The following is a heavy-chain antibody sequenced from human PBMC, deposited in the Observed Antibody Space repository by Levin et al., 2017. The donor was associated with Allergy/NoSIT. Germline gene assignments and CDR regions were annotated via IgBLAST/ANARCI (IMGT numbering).Heavy chain of an antibody. CDR1: GGSFSGYY. CDR2: INHSGST. Sequence: SETLSLTCAVHGGSFSGYYWSWIRQPPGKGLEWIGEINHSGSTNYNPSLKSRVTISVDTSKNQFSLKLSSVTAADTAVYYCARDQGGGEFAYWGQGTLVTVSS. J-gene: IGHJ4*02. CDR3: ARDQGGGEFAY. V-gene: IGHV4-34*01. D-gene: IGHD2-21*01.